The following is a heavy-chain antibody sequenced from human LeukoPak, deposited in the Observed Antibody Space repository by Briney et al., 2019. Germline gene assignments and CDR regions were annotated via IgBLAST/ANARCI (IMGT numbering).Heavy chain of an antibody. D-gene: IGHD5-24*01. CDR2: INPNSGGT. V-gene: IGHV1-2*06. CDR3: AREETVRGDGYNYLLCY. J-gene: IGHJ4*02. Sequence: GASVKVSCKASGYTFTGYYMHWVRQPPGQGLEWMGRINPNSGGTNYAQKFQGRVTMTRDTSINTAYMEVSRLRSDDTAVYYCAREETVRGDGYNYLLCYWGQGTLVTVSS. CDR1: GYTFTGYY.